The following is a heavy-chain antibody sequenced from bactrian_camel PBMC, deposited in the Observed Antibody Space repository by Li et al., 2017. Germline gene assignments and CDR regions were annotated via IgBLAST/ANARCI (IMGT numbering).Heavy chain of an antibody. D-gene: IGHD3*01. J-gene: IGHJ6*01. CDR1: GYTISDKR. CDR2: IDIDGTT. CDR3: ATRARYKWGACGLSGDFDY. Sequence: QVQLVESGGGSVQTGGSLTLSCAASGYTISDKRIGWFRQAPGKPREGVADIDIDGTTEYADSVKGRFTISGDNAKNTVYLQMDSLKPDDTATYYCATRARYKWGACGLSGDFDYWGQGTQVTVS. V-gene: IGHV3S53*01.